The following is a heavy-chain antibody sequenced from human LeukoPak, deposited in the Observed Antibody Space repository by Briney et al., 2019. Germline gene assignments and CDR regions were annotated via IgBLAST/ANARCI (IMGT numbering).Heavy chain of an antibody. D-gene: IGHD4-17*01. J-gene: IGHJ4*02. CDR2: IYHSRST. Sequence: PSETLSLTCAVSGYSISSGYYWGWIRQPPGKGLEWIGSIYHSRSTYYNPSLKSRVTISVDTSENQFSLKLSSVTAADTAVYYCARLGDYGDYADYWGQGTLVTVSS. V-gene: IGHV4-38-2*01. CDR3: ARLGDYGDYADY. CDR1: GYSISSGYY.